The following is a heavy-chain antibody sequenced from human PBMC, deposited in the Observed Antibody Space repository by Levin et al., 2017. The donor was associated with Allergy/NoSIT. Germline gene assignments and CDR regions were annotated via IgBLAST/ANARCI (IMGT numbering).Heavy chain of an antibody. Sequence: PGGSLRLSCAASGFSFSTFAMNWVRQAPGKGLEWVALISFDGSNKYYGDSVKGRFTISRDNSKNTVYVQINSLRAEDTAVYYCAKDKQPFAHYYGMDVWGHGTTVTVSS. CDR1: GFSFSTFA. J-gene: IGHJ6*02. CDR3: AKDKQPFAHYYGMDV. CDR2: ISFDGSNK. V-gene: IGHV3-30*18.